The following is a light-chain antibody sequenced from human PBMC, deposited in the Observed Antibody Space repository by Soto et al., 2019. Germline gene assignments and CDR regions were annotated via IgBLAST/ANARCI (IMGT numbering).Light chain of an antibody. CDR2: GAS. CDR3: QQYGSSPGT. J-gene: IGKJ4*01. V-gene: IGKV3-20*01. Sequence: EIVLTQSPGTLSLSPGERATLSCRASQSVSSNYLAWYQQKPGQAPRLLIYGASSRATGIPDRFSGSGSGTDFTLTISRLEPEDFAVYYCQQYGSSPGTFGGGTKVEIK. CDR1: QSVSSNY.